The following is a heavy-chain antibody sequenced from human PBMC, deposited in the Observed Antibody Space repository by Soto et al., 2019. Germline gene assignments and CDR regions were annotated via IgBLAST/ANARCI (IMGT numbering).Heavy chain of an antibody. Sequence: EVQLVESGGRLVQPGRSLRLSCVGTGLNFDAFAMHWVRQAPGKGLEWVSGITCNSRVISYADSVKGRFTISRDNARNSLYLHMDSLRDEAPALYYCVKGRYYFWSPYYFDSWGQGTLVTVST. CDR1: GLNFDAFA. CDR2: ITCNSRVI. V-gene: IGHV3-9*01. CDR3: VKGRYYFWSPYYFDS. D-gene: IGHD3-3*01. J-gene: IGHJ4*02.